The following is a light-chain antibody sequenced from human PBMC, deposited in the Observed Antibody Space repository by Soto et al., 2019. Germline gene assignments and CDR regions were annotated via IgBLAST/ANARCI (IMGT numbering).Light chain of an antibody. J-gene: IGLJ1*01. CDR3: GSYTSSSTYV. CDR2: NVS. Sequence: QSVLTQPASVSGSPGQSITIYGTGTSSDGGGYNSVSWYQQHPGKAPKLMIYNVSNRPSGVSNRFSGSKSGNTASLTISGLQAEDEADHYCGSYTSSSTYVFGTGNKVTV. CDR1: SSDGGGYNS. V-gene: IGLV2-14*01.